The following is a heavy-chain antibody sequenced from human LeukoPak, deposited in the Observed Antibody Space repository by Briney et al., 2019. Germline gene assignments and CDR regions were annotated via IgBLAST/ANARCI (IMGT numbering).Heavy chain of an antibody. V-gene: IGHV3-48*03. Sequence: GGSLRLSCAASGFTFSSYEMNWVRQAPGKGLEWVSYISSSGSTIYYADSVKGRFTISRDNAKNSLYLQMNSLRAEDTAVYHCARVGQLWAHDYWGQGTLVTVSS. J-gene: IGHJ4*02. D-gene: IGHD5-18*01. CDR3: ARVGQLWAHDY. CDR1: GFTFSSYE. CDR2: ISSSGSTI.